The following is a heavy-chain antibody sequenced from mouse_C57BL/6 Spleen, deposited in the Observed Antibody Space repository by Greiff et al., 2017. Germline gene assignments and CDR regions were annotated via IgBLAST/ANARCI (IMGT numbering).Heavy chain of an antibody. V-gene: IGHV1-81*01. J-gene: IGHJ3*01. D-gene: IGHD1-1*01. CDR3: ARSDYYGSGQAWFAY. CDR1: GYTFTSYG. Sequence: VQLVESGAELARPGASVKLSCKASGYTFTSYGISWVKQRTGQGLEWIGEIYPRSGNTYYNEKFKGKATLTADKSSSTAYMELRSLTSEDSAVYFCARSDYYGSGQAWFAYWGQGTLVTVSA. CDR2: IYPRSGNT.